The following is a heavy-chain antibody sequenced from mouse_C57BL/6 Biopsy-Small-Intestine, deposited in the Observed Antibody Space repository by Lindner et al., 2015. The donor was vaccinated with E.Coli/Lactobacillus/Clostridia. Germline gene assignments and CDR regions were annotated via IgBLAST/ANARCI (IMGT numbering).Heavy chain of an antibody. Sequence: SVKVSCKASGDTFSSYAISWVRQAPGQGLEWMGGIIPMFGTPNYAQRFQGRVTIIADESTSTVFMELSSLRSEDTAMYYCASGWVAHYFDNWGQGTLVTVSS. CDR3: ASGWVAHYFDN. J-gene: IGHJ2*01. CDR1: GDTFSSYA. V-gene: IGHV1-81*01. CDR2: IIPMFGTP. D-gene: IGHD1-1*02.